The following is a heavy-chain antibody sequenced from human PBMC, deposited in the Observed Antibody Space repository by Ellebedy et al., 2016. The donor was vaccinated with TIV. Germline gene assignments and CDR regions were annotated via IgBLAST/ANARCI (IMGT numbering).Heavy chain of an antibody. CDR1: GSTFKSYT. Sequence: GESLKISXAASGSTFKSYTMNWVRQAPGKGLEWVSSISPGSTYIYYTDSVKGRFTISRDNAKNSVYLQMNILRAEDTAVYYCARDASGSYYAEFVWFDPWGQGTLVTVSS. D-gene: IGHD3-10*01. CDR2: ISPGSTYI. J-gene: IGHJ5*02. V-gene: IGHV3-21*01. CDR3: ARDASGSYYAEFVWFDP.